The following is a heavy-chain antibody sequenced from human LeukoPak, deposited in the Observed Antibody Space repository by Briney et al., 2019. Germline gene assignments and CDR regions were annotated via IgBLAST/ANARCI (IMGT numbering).Heavy chain of an antibody. CDR1: RFTFSSYS. V-gene: IGHV3-21*01. J-gene: IGHJ5*02. D-gene: IGHD2-2*01. CDR2: ISTGSSYI. Sequence: GGSLRLSCAASRFTFSSYSMNWVRQAPGKGLEWVSSISTGSSYIYYADSVKGRFTISRDNSKNTLYLQMNSLRAEDTAVYYCAKDYRLYCSSTSCYRGNWFDPWGQGTLVTVSS. CDR3: AKDYRLYCSSTSCYRGNWFDP.